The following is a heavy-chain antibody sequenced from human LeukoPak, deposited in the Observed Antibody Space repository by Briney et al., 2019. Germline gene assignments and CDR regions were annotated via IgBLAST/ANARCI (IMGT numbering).Heavy chain of an antibody. CDR1: GFTFSSYA. Sequence: GGSLRLSCVASGFTFSSYAMSWVRQAPGKGLEWVSAISGSGGGTYYADSVKGRFTISRDNSKNTLYLQMNSLRAEDTAVYYCVGGDLYYFDYWGQGTLVTVSS. J-gene: IGHJ4*02. V-gene: IGHV3-23*01. D-gene: IGHD2-21*02. CDR3: VGGDLYYFDY. CDR2: ISGSGGGT.